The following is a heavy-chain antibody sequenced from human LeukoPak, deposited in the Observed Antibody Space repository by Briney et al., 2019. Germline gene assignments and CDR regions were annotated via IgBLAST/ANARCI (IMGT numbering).Heavy chain of an antibody. CDR3: ARHALYCSGGSCTPRRWFDP. CDR2: IYYSGST. Sequence: SETLSLTCTVSGGSISSSSYYWGWIRQPPGKGLEWIGSIYYSGSTYYNPSLKSRVTISVDTSTNQFSLKLSSVTAADTAVYSCARHALYCSGGSCTPRRWFDPWGQGTLVTVSS. CDR1: GGSISSSSYY. D-gene: IGHD2-15*01. V-gene: IGHV4-39*01. J-gene: IGHJ5*02.